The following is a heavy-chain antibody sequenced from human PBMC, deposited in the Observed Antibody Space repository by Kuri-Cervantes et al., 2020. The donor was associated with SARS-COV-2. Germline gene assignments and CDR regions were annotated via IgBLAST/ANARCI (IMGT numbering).Heavy chain of an antibody. V-gene: IGHV1-2*02. Sequence: AAVKVTCKASGYTFISYYMHWVRQAPGQGLEGVGWINPNSGGTKHAQKFQGRVTMTRDTSISTAYMELSSLRSDDTAVYYCARDPTGYVSGGSCYLYSWFDPWGQGTLVTVSS. CDR1: GYTFISYY. CDR2: INPNSGGT. CDR3: ARDPTGYVSGGSCYLYSWFDP. J-gene: IGHJ5*02. D-gene: IGHD2-15*01.